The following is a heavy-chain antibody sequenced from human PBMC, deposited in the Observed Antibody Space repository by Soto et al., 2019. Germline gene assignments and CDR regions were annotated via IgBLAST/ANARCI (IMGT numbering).Heavy chain of an antibody. Sequence: GASVKVSCKASGYTFTSYAMHWVRQAPGQRLEWMGWINAGNGNTKYSQKFQGRVTITRDTSASTAYMELSSLRSEDTAVYYCARFAPYSSGWDYYYYGMDVWGQGTKVT. J-gene: IGHJ6*02. CDR2: INAGNGNT. D-gene: IGHD6-19*01. CDR3: ARFAPYSSGWDYYYYGMDV. CDR1: GYTFTSYA. V-gene: IGHV1-3*01.